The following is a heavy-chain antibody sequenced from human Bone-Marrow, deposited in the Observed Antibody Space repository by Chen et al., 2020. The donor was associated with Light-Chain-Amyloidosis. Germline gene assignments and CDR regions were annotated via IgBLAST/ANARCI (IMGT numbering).Heavy chain of an antibody. V-gene: IGHV4-4*02. D-gene: IGHD6-19*01. CDR3: ARAWGSSSGSLEY. CDR1: GDSLSSSHW. CDR2: IYHSGST. J-gene: IGHJ4*02. Sequence: GPGLVKPSGTLSLTCAVSGDSLSSSHWWSWVRQPPGKELEWIGEIYHSGSTNYNPSLQSRVTISVDKSKNQFSLNLSSVTAADTAVYYCARAWGSSSGSLEYWGQGTLVTVSS.